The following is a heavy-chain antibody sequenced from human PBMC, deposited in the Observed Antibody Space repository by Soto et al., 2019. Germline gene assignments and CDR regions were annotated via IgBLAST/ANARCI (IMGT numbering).Heavy chain of an antibody. CDR2: IWYDGSNK. V-gene: IGHV3-33*01. Sequence: GGSLRLSCAASGFTFSSYGMHWVRQAPGKGLEWVAVIWYDGSNKYYADSVKGRFTISRDNSKNTLYLQMNSLRAEDTAVYYCARDNCSGGRCYDFDYWGQGTLVTVSS. CDR1: GFTFSSYG. J-gene: IGHJ4*02. CDR3: ARDNCSGGRCYDFDY. D-gene: IGHD2-15*01.